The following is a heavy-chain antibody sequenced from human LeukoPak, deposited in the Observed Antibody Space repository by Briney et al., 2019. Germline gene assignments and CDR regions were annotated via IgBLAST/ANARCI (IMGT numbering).Heavy chain of an antibody. V-gene: IGHV1-18*01. CDR1: GYAFTSYG. D-gene: IGHD6-19*01. J-gene: IGHJ6*02. CDR3: ARDGQWLVYYYYGMDV. CDR2: ISAYNGNT. Sequence: ASVKVSCKASGYAFTSYGISWVRQAPGQGLEWMGWISAYNGNTNYVQKLQGRVTMTTDTSTSTAYMELRSLRSDDTAVYYCARDGQWLVYYYYGMDVWGQGTTVTVSS.